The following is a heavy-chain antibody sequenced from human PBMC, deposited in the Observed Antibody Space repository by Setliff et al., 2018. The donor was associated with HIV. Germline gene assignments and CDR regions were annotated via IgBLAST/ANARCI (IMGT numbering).Heavy chain of an antibody. CDR3: ARGMDYYDTSGYYQYYFDY. J-gene: IGHJ4*02. CDR2: INPKSDGT. V-gene: IGHV1-2*04. D-gene: IGHD3-22*01. CDR1: GYSFTDYY. Sequence: GASVKVSCKASGYSFTDYYIHWVRQAPGQELEWMGWINPKSDGTDYAQKFQGWITMTRDTSISTAYMELSRLRSDDTAVYYCARGMDYYDTSGYYQYYFDYWGQGTLVTVSS.